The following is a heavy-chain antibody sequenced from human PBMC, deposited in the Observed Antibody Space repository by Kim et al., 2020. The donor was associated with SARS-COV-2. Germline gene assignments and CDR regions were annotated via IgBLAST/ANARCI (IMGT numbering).Heavy chain of an antibody. D-gene: IGHD3-10*01. Sequence: SLESRVTISVDPSKNQFSLKLSSVTAADTAVYYCARDNYYGSGSYVPFDYWGQGTLVTVSS. V-gene: IGHV4-59*01. CDR3: ARDNYYGSGSYVPFDY. J-gene: IGHJ4*02.